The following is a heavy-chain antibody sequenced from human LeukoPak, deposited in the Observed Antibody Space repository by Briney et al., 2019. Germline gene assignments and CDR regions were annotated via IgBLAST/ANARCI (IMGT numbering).Heavy chain of an antibody. CDR1: GGSVSSGNYY. J-gene: IGHJ4*02. CDR3: ARDRPRTNYYGSGSYSNYFDS. Sequence: SETLSLTCTVSGGSVSSGNYYWSWIRQHPGKGLEWIGYISYTGSSYSNPSLKSRVSISIDTSKNHFSLKLSSVTAADTAVYYCARDRPRTNYYGSGSYSNYFDSWGQGTLVTVSS. D-gene: IGHD3-10*01. V-gene: IGHV4-31*03. CDR2: ISYTGSS.